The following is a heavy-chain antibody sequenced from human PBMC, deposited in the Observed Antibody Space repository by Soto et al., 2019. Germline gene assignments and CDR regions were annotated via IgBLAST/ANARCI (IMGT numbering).Heavy chain of an antibody. CDR1: GFTFNLFT. J-gene: IGHJ6*02. Sequence: QVQLVESGGGVVQPGRSLRLSCAASGFTFNLFTFHWVRQAPGRGLEWVAVVSHVDDNKYYADCVRGRFTISRDNSKKMIYLKMTSLRAHDTALYYCARSNVDLLGQGTTVTDS. V-gene: IGHV3-30-3*01. CDR2: VSHVDDNK. CDR3: ARSNVDL.